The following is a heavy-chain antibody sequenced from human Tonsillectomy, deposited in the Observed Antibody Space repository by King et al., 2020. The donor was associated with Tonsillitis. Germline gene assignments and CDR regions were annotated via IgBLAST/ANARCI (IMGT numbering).Heavy chain of an antibody. V-gene: IGHV4-39*01. J-gene: IGHJ4*02. Sequence: LQLQESGPGVVKPSETLSLTCTVSGGSISSSDHYWAWIRQPPGKGLEWIWYMYYSWTIFYNPSLKSRITISGGTSENRFSLKLTSVTAADTAVYFCARSVSGSFDYWGQGALVTVSS. CDR1: GGSISSSDHY. D-gene: IGHD1-26*01. CDR3: ARSVSGSFDY. CDR2: MYYSWTI.